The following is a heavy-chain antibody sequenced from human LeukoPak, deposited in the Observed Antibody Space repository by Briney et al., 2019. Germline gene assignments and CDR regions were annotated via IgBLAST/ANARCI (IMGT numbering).Heavy chain of an antibody. Sequence: SETLSLTCTVSGGSISSGGYYWSWIRQPAGEGLEWIGRIYTSGTTNYNPSLKSRVTISVDTSKNQFSLKLSSVTAADTAVYYCARVANRFDPWGQGTLVTVSS. CDR3: ARVANRFDP. D-gene: IGHD2-21*01. J-gene: IGHJ5*02. V-gene: IGHV4-61*02. CDR1: GGSISSGGYY. CDR2: IYTSGTT.